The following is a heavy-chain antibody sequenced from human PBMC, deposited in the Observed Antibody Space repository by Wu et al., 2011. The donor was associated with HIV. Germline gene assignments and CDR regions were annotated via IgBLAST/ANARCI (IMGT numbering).Heavy chain of an antibody. CDR3: AVGLVVNDAFEI. J-gene: IGHJ4*02. Sequence: WVRQAPGQGLEWMEDHPXLWYTKLRTEVPGQSHDYHDESTSTAYMELSSLRSEDTALYYCAVGLVVNDAFEIWGQGTLVTVSS. D-gene: IGHD3-22*01. CDR2: HPXLWYT. V-gene: IGHV1-69*05.